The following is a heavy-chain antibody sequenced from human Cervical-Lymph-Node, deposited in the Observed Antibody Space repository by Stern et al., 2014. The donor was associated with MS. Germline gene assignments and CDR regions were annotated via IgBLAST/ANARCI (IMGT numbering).Heavy chain of an antibody. J-gene: IGHJ3*01. CDR3: ARDFDGFDF. CDR2: ISTYNGNT. Sequence: QLVQSGAEVKKPGASVKVSCKASGYTFTNYGITWVRQAPGQGLEWMGWISTYNGNTNYAQNLQDRVTMTTDTSTRTAYMELRSLRSDDTAVYFCARDFDGFDFWGQGTKVTVSS. V-gene: IGHV1-18*01. CDR1: GYTFTNYG.